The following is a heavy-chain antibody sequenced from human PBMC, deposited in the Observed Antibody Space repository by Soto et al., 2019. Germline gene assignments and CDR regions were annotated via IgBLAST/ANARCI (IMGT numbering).Heavy chain of an antibody. Sequence: QVQLQESGPGLVKPSETLSLTCTVSGGSISSYYWSWIRQPSGKGLEWIGYIYYSGSNNYNPSLKSRVTISVDTSKNQFSLKLSSVTAADTAVYYCAREPLYCSGGSCYSRAFDIWGQGTMVTVSS. D-gene: IGHD2-15*01. J-gene: IGHJ3*02. CDR3: AREPLYCSGGSCYSRAFDI. CDR1: GGSISSYY. V-gene: IGHV4-59*01. CDR2: IYYSGSN.